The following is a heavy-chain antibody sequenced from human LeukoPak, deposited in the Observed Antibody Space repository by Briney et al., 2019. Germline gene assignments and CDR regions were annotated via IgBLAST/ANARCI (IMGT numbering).Heavy chain of an antibody. CDR1: GYTFRNYG. CDR2: ISAYTGNT. CDR3: ARAPGPGRRPALGRYFDY. V-gene: IGHV1-18*01. Sequence: GASVKVSCKASGYTFRNYGVSWVRQAPGQGLAWMGWISAYTGNTNYAQILQGRVTMTTDTSTSTAYMEIRSLRSDDTAVYYCARAPGPGRRPALGRYFDYWGQGTLVTVSS. J-gene: IGHJ4*02.